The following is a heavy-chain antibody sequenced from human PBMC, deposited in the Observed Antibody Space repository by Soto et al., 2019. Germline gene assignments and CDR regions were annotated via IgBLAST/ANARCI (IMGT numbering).Heavy chain of an antibody. CDR2: IIPIFGTA. CDR1: GGTFSSYA. D-gene: IGHD3-3*01. CDR3: ATEGRTYYDFWSGYSDAFDI. V-gene: IGHV1-69*01. J-gene: IGHJ3*02. Sequence: QVQLVQSGAEVKKPGSSVKVSCKASGGTFSSYAISWVRQAPGQGLEWMGGIIPIFGTANYAQKFQGRVTITADESTSTAYMELSSLRSEDTAVYYCATEGRTYYDFWSGYSDAFDIWGQGTMVTVSS.